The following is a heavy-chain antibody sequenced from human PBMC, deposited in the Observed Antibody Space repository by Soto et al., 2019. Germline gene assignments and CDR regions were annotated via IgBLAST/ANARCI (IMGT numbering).Heavy chain of an antibody. V-gene: IGHV3-7*01. CDR3: ARGSGLRLGELSPQEPWAFGI. Sequence: PGGSLRLSCAASGFIFSNYWMSWVRQAPGKGLEWVANIKHDGSEEYYADSLKGRFTISRDNAKNSLYLQMNSLRAEDTAVYYCARGSGLRLGELSPQEPWAFGIWGQGTMVTVSS. CDR1: GFIFSNYW. J-gene: IGHJ3*02. D-gene: IGHD3-16*02. CDR2: IKHDGSEE.